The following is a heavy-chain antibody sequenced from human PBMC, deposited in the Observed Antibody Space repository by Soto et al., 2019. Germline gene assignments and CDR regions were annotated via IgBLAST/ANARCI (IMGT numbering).Heavy chain of an antibody. Sequence: LSLTCTVSGASISSDYWSWMPQPSGKGLEWIGRIYTSGSTNYNPSLKSRVTMSVDTSKNQFSLKLSSVTAGDTAVYYCAIVVRDSSGSTGWFDPWGQGTLVTVSS. V-gene: IGHV4-4*07. J-gene: IGHJ5*02. D-gene: IGHD6-19*01. CDR2: IYTSGST. CDR1: GASISSDY. CDR3: AIVVRDSSGSTGWFDP.